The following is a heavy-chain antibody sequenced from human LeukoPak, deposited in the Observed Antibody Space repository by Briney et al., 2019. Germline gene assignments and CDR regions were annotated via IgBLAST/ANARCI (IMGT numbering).Heavy chain of an antibody. D-gene: IGHD6-13*01. CDR3: ARDQWGIAAAGTDYYYMDV. J-gene: IGHJ6*03. CDR1: GFTFSSYS. CDR2: ISSSSYI. V-gene: IGHV3-21*01. Sequence: PGGSLRLSCAASGFTFSSYSMNWVRQAPGKGLEWVSSISSSSYIYYADSVKGRFTISRDNAKNSLYLQMNSLRAEDTAVYYCARDQWGIAAAGTDYYYMDVWGKGTTVTVSS.